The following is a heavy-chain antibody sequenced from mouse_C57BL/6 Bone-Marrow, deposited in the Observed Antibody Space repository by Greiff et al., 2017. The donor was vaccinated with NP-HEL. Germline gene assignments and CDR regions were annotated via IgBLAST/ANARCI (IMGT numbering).Heavy chain of an antibody. CDR2: INPSSGYT. CDR3: ARTGTWYFDV. J-gene: IGHJ1*03. V-gene: IGHV1-4*01. Sequence: VKLQESGAELARPGASVKMSCKASGYTFTSYTMHWVKQRPGQGLEWIGYINPSSGYTKYNQKFKDKATLTADKSSSTAYMQLSSLTSEDSAVYYCARTGTWYFDVWGTGTTVTVSS. D-gene: IGHD4-1*01. CDR1: GYTFTSYT.